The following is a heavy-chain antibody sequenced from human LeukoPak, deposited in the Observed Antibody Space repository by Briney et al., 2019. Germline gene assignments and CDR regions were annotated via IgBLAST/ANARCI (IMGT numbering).Heavy chain of an antibody. CDR1: GYTFTNFG. CDR2: ISAYNGNT. V-gene: IGHV1-18*01. D-gene: IGHD5-18*01. CDR3: ARDLYGDTAMEVNGY. J-gene: IGHJ4*02. Sequence: ASVKVSCKASGYTFTNFGVNWVRQAPGQGLEWMAWISAYNGNTNYAQKLQGRVTMTTDTSTSTAYMELRSLRSDDTAVYYCARDLYGDTAMEVNGYWGQGTLVTVSS.